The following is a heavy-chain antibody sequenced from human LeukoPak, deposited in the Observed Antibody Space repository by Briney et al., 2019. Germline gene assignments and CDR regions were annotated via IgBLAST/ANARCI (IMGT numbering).Heavy chain of an antibody. D-gene: IGHD6-19*01. Sequence: SETLSLTCTVSGVSISSGSYYWSWLRQPAGKGLEWIGRIYTSGSTNYNPSLKSRVTISVDTSKNQFSLKLSSVTAADTAVYYCASRTASALEGFDIWGQGTMVTVSS. V-gene: IGHV4-61*02. J-gene: IGHJ3*02. CDR3: ASRTASALEGFDI. CDR1: GVSISSGSYY. CDR2: IYTSGST.